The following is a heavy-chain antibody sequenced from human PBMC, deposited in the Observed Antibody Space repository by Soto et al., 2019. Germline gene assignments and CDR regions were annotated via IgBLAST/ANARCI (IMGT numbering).Heavy chain of an antibody. V-gene: IGHV1-8*01. D-gene: IGHD5-12*01. CDR1: GYTFTSYD. CDR3: VRDSPIGSVFSGKDDIDS. CDR2: MNPNSGNT. J-gene: IGHJ4*02. Sequence: AXVKVSCKASGYTFTSYDINWVRLATGQGLEWMGWMNPNSGNTAYAQKFQGRVTMTRNTSVSTAYMEGSSLRSEDTAVYYCVRDSPIGSVFSGKDDIDSLGQGTLVTVS.